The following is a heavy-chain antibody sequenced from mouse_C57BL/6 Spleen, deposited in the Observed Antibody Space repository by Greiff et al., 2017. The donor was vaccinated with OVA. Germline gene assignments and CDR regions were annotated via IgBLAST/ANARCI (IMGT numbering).Heavy chain of an antibody. CDR2: ISYSGST. J-gene: IGHJ2*01. CDR3: AREDLLRFDY. V-gene: IGHV3-1*01. Sequence: ESGPGMVKPSQSLSLTCTVTGYSITSGYDWHWIRHFPGNKLEWMGYISYSGSTNYNPSLKSRISITHDTSKNHFFLKLNSVTTEDTATYYCAREDLLRFDYWGQGTTLTVSS. D-gene: IGHD1-1*01. CDR1: GYSITSGYD.